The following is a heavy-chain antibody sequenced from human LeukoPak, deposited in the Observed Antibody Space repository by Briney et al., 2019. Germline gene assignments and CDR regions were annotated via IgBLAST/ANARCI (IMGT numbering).Heavy chain of an antibody. D-gene: IGHD2-2*01. CDR3: ARGEDCSSTSCPYYYYYYMDV. CDR2: ISSSSSYI. Sequence: PGGSLRLSCAASGFTFSSYSVNWVRQAPGKGLEWVSSISSSSSYIYYADSVKGRFTISRDNAKNSLYLQMNSLRAEDTAVYYCARGEDCSSTSCPYYYYYYMDVWGKGTTVTVSS. J-gene: IGHJ6*03. CDR1: GFTFSSYS. V-gene: IGHV3-21*01.